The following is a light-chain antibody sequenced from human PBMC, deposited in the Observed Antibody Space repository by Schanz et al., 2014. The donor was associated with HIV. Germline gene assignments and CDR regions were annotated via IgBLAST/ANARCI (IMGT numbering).Light chain of an antibody. CDR3: QYFGNSGGT. CDR2: GAS. Sequence: EIVMTQSPATLSVSPGERATLSCRASQSVSSNLAWYQQKPGQAPRLLIYGASTRATGIPDRFSGSGSGTDFTLTISSLEPEDFAVYYCQYFGNSGGTFGGGTTVEIK. J-gene: IGKJ4*01. CDR1: QSVSSN. V-gene: IGKV3-15*01.